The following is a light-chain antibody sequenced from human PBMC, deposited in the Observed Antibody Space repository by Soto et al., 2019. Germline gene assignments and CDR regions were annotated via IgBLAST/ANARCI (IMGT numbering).Light chain of an antibody. Sequence: EMVMTQSPATLSVSPGERATLSCRASQSVSSNLAWYQQKPGQAPRLLIYDASTRATGIPARFSGSGSGTDFALTISSLQSEDFAVYYCQQYNNWPPLTFGGGTKVEIK. V-gene: IGKV3-15*01. J-gene: IGKJ4*01. CDR1: QSVSSN. CDR3: QQYNNWPPLT. CDR2: DAS.